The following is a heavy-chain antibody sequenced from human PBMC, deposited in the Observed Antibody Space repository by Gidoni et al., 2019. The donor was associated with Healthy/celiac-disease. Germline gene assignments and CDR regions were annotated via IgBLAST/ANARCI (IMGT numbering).Heavy chain of an antibody. J-gene: IGHJ4*02. Sequence: QVQLVESGGGVVQPGRSLRLSCAASGFPFSSYGMHWVRQAPGKGLEWVAVISYDGSNKYYADSVKGRFTISRDNSKNTLYLQMNSLRAEDTAVYYCAKDRTRDDGYCSGGSCYSGLVDYWGQGTLVTVSS. CDR1: GFPFSSYG. D-gene: IGHD2-15*01. CDR2: ISYDGSNK. CDR3: AKDRTRDDGYCSGGSCYSGLVDY. V-gene: IGHV3-30*18.